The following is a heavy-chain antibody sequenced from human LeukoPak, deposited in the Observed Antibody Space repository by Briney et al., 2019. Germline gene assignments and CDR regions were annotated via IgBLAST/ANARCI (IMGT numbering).Heavy chain of an antibody. CDR2: IYYSGST. CDR3: ARDNARDSSGYSGY. CDR1: GGSISSGDYY. D-gene: IGHD3-22*01. J-gene: IGHJ4*02. Sequence: PSETLSLTCTVSGGSISSGDYYWSWIRQPPGKGLEWIGYIYYSGSTYYNPSLKSRVTISVDTSKNQFSLKLSSVTAADTAVYYCARDNARDSSGYSGYWGQGTLVTVSS. V-gene: IGHV4-30-4*08.